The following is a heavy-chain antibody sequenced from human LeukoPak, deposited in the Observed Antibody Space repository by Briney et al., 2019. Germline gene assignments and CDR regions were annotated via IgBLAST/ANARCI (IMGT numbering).Heavy chain of an antibody. V-gene: IGHV1-46*01. Sequence: GGSVKVSCKASTYIFTSYYIHWVRQAPGQGLEWMGLINPTDDSTSYAQKFQGRVSVTRDTSTSTVYMELSSLRSEDTAVYYCAREGDGYKKFDYWAQGILITVSS. J-gene: IGHJ4*02. CDR2: INPTDDST. CDR1: TYIFTSYY. D-gene: IGHD5-24*01. CDR3: AREGDGYKKFDY.